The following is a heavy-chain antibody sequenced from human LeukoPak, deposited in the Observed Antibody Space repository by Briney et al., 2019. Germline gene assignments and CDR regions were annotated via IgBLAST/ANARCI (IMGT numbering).Heavy chain of an antibody. J-gene: IGHJ4*02. CDR3: ARGVDSSGWRRYYFDY. CDR2: IYYSGST. Sequence: PSETLSLTCTVSGGSISSYYWSWIRQPPGKGLEWSGYIYYSGSTNYNPSLKSRVTISVDTSKNQFSLKLSSVTAADTAVYYCARGVDSSGWRRYYFDYWGQGTLVTVSS. D-gene: IGHD6-19*01. V-gene: IGHV4-59*01. CDR1: GGSISSYY.